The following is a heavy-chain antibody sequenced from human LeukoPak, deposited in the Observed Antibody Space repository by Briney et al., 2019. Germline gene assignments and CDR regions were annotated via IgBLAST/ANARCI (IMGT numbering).Heavy chain of an antibody. CDR3: TRNSGWYGLS. V-gene: IGHV3-23*01. Sequence: GGSMRLSCTVSGFTLSSYEMSWIRQAPGKGLEWVSSIDYDGGSGHYADSVKGRFTISRDNSNNTLFLHLNSLRGEDTAVYYCTRNSGWYGLSWGQGTLVTVSS. D-gene: IGHD6-19*01. CDR2: IDYDGGSG. CDR1: GFTLSSYE. J-gene: IGHJ1*01.